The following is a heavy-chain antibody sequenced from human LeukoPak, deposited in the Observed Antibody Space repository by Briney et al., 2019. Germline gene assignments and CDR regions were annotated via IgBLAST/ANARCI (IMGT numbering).Heavy chain of an antibody. CDR3: ARFESAITMVRGVRDAFDI. J-gene: IGHJ3*02. D-gene: IGHD3-10*01. CDR1: GGSISSSSYY. Sequence: SETLSLTCTVPGGSISSSSYYWGWIRQPPGKGLEWIGSIYYSGSTYYNPSLKSRVTISVDTSKNQFSLKLSSVTAADTAVYYCARFESAITMVRGVRDAFDIWGQGTMVTVSS. V-gene: IGHV4-39*01. CDR2: IYYSGST.